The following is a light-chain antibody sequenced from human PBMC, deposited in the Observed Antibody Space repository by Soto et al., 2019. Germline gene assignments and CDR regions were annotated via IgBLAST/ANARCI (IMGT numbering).Light chain of an antibody. J-gene: IGKJ4*01. CDR2: DAS. CDR1: QSVSSY. CDR3: QQRSNGSPLT. Sequence: EIVLTQSPATLSLSPGERATLSCRASQSVSSYLAWYQQKPGQAPRLLIYDASNRATGIPARFSGSGSGTDFTLTISSLEPEDVAVYYCQQRSNGSPLTFGGGTKVDIK. V-gene: IGKV3-11*01.